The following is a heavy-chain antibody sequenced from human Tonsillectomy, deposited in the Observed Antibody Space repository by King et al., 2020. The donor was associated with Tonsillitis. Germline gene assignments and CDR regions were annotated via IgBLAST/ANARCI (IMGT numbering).Heavy chain of an antibody. CDR3: TTGRWGGGWSPIVY. D-gene: IGHD6-19*01. V-gene: IGHV3-72*01. J-gene: IGHJ4*02. CDR2: NRNKANSYTT. Sequence: VQLVESGGGLVQPGGSLQLSCTASGFTFSDHYMDWVRQAPGKGLEWVGRNRNKANSYTTEYAASVKGRFTISRDDSKTSLYHQMNSMKTDDTAVYYCTTGRWGGGWSPIVYWGQGTLVTVSS. CDR1: GFTFSDHY.